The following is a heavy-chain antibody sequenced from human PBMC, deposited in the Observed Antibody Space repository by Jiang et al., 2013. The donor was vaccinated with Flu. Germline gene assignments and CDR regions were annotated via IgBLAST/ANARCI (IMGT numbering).Heavy chain of an antibody. CDR3: ARHVGADPYGDYVEGVLDY. V-gene: IGHV5-51*01. CDR2: IYPGDSDT. CDR1: GYSFTSYW. J-gene: IGHJ4*02. D-gene: IGHD4-17*01. Sequence: GAEVKKPGESLKISCKGSGYSFTSYWIGWVRQMPGKGLEWMGIIYPGDSDTRYSPSFQGQVTISADKSISTAYLQWSSLKASDTAMYYCARHVGADPYGDYVEGVLDYWGQGTLVHRLL.